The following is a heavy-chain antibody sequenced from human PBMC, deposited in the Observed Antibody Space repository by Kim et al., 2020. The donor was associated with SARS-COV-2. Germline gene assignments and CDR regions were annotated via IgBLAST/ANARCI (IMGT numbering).Heavy chain of an antibody. J-gene: IGHJ5*01. V-gene: IGHV2-70*12. CDR2: IDWDDDK. CDR1: GFSLSTNGMS. D-gene: IGHD1-20*01. Sequence: SGPTLVKPTQTLTLTCTFSGFSLSTNGMSVSWIRQPPGRALEWLALIDWDDDKYYSTSLKTRLSISKDTSKNQVVLIMTNMDPVDTATYYCAHVTKYNWNDFWFDSWGQGTLVTVCS. CDR3: AHVTKYNWNDFWFDS.